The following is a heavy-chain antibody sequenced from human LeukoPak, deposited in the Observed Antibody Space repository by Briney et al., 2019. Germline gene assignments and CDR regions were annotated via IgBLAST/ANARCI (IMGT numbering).Heavy chain of an antibody. Sequence: GGSLRLSCAASGFTFDDYAMHWVRQAPGKGLEWVSGINWNSGNIAYADSVKGRFTISRDNAKNSLYLQMNSLRAEDAALYYCARSMSYYDSSGFFDYWGQGTLVTVSS. CDR1: GFTFDDYA. V-gene: IGHV3-9*01. CDR3: ARSMSYYDSSGFFDY. J-gene: IGHJ4*02. CDR2: INWNSGNI. D-gene: IGHD3-22*01.